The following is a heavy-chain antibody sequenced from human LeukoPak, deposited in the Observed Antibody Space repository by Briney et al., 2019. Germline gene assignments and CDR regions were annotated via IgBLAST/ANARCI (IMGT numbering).Heavy chain of an antibody. V-gene: IGHV1-2*02. D-gene: IGHD3-10*01. CDR1: GYTFNAYY. CDR2: INPNSGDA. Sequence: ASVKVSRKASGYTFNAYYIHWVRQAPGQGLEWMGWINPNSGDAKLAQKFRGRVTMTRDTSISTADMELSRLTPDDTAVYYCASYGSGTYGHTFYYYYAMDVWGQGTTVTVSS. J-gene: IGHJ6*02. CDR3: ASYGSGTYGHTFYYYYAMDV.